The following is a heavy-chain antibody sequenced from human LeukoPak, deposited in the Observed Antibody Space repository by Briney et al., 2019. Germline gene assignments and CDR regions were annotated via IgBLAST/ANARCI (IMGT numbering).Heavy chain of an antibody. CDR3: ARSDQWLAENWFDP. CDR1: GYTFTSYY. Sequence: ASVKVSCKASGYTFTSYYMHWVRQAPGQGPEWMGIIYSSIGSTNYAQKFQGRVTMTRDTSTSTVYMDLSSLRSEDTAVYYCARSDQWLAENWFDPWGQGTLVTVSS. CDR2: IYSSIGST. V-gene: IGHV1-46*01. J-gene: IGHJ5*02. D-gene: IGHD6-19*01.